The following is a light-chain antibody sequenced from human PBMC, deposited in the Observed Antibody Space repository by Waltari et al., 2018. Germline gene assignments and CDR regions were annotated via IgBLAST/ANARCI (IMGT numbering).Light chain of an antibody. V-gene: IGKV3-11*01. Sequence: EIVLTQSPAILSFSPGERATLSCRASQSVGTYLAWYQQRPGQSPRLLIHDASNRATGIPARFTGSGSETDFTLTISSLQPEDXXVYYCQQRRNWPLTFGGGTRVQI. CDR3: QQRRNWPLT. CDR2: DAS. J-gene: IGKJ4*01. CDR1: QSVGTY.